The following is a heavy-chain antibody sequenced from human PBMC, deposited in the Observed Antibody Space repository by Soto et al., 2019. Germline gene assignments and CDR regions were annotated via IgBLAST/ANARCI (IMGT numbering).Heavy chain of an antibody. J-gene: IGHJ4*02. CDR1: GGSISSGGYS. CDR2: IYHSGST. V-gene: IGHV4-30-2*01. D-gene: IGHD4-17*01. Sequence: QLQLQESGSGLVKPSQTLSLTCADSGGSISSGGYSWSWIRQPPGTGLAWIGYIYHSGSTYSNPSLQRLVSISVDRSKNQFAPKLRSVTAADTAVYYCARSQTTVTSYDYWGQGTLVTVSS. CDR3: ARSQTTVTSYDY.